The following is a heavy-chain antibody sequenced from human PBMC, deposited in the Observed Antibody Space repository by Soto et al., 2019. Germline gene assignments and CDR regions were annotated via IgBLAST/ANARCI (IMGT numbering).Heavy chain of an antibody. D-gene: IGHD4-17*01. Sequence: SETLSLTCTVSGGSINGYYWSWIRQSPERGLEWLGYIYYNGDTKYNPSLNPRVTMSVDTSNNQLFLNLRSVTAADTAVYYCARDRPCGDYFDYWGQGTLVTVSS. J-gene: IGHJ4*02. CDR1: GGSINGYY. V-gene: IGHV4-59*01. CDR3: ARDRPCGDYFDY. CDR2: IYYNGDT.